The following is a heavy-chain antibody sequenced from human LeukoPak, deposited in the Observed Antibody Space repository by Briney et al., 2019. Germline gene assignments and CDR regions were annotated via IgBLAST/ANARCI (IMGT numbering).Heavy chain of an antibody. D-gene: IGHD4-11*01. CDR3: ARDPSTTLTTK. Sequence: GSLRLSCVASEFSFSSYWMTWVRQAPGKGLEWVANIKQDGSVKNYVDSVKGRFTISRDNAENSLYLQMNSLRVEDTAVYYCARDPSTTLTTKWGQGTLVTVSS. V-gene: IGHV3-7*01. CDR1: EFSFSSYW. J-gene: IGHJ4*02. CDR2: IKQDGSVK.